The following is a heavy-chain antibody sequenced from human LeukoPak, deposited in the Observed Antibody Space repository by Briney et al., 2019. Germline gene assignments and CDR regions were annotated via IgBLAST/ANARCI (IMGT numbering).Heavy chain of an antibody. CDR1: GASISSSY. J-gene: IGHJ1*01. Sequence: PSETLSLTCTVSGASISSSYCTWIRQSAGEGLEWIGRMSSGGSTTYNPSFKGRVTMSLDTSKRQFSLNLSSVTAADTAVYFCARDQTHYVSSGYYYVTYLQHWGQGILVTVSS. V-gene: IGHV4-4*07. D-gene: IGHD3-22*01. CDR3: ARDQTHYVSSGYYYVTYLQH. CDR2: MSSGGST.